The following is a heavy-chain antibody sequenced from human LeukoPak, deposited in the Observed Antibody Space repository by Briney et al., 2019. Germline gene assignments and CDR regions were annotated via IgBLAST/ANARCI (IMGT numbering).Heavy chain of an antibody. J-gene: IGHJ4*02. CDR2: ISSSGFIR. Sequence: GGSLRLSCPASGFTFRSYEMNWVRQAPGKGLEWVSYISSSGFIRHYADSVKGRFTISRDNARNSLYLQMNSLRAEDTAVYYCARDGSGYWGQGTLVTVSS. CDR3: ARDGSGY. D-gene: IGHD3-10*01. V-gene: IGHV3-48*03. CDR1: GFTFRSYE.